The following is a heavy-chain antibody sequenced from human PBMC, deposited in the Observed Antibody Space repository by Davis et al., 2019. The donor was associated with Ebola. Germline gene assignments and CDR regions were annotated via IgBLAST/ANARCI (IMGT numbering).Heavy chain of an antibody. J-gene: IGHJ4*02. V-gene: IGHV4-34*01. Sequence: SETLSLTCAVYGGSFKSYYWNWIRQPPGKGLEWIGEINHSGSSKYNPSLKSRVTMSADTSKNQVSLKLSSVTAADTAVYYCARLTLASVPDIVDHWGQGSLVTVSS. D-gene: IGHD3-3*02. CDR3: ARLTLASVPDIVDH. CDR1: GGSFKSYY. CDR2: INHSGSS.